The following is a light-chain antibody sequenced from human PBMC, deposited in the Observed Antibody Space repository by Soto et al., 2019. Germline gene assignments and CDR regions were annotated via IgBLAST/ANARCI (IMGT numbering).Light chain of an antibody. CDR2: EVN. CDR1: SSDVGGYYY. V-gene: IGLV2-8*01. CDR3: SSYAGNNIMV. Sequence: QSALTQPPSASGSPGQSVTISCTGTSSDVGGYYYVSWYQQHPGKAPKLIIYEVNKRPSGVPDRFSGSKSGNTASLTVSGLQAEDGADYYCSSYAGNNIMVFGGGTKLTVL. J-gene: IGLJ2*01.